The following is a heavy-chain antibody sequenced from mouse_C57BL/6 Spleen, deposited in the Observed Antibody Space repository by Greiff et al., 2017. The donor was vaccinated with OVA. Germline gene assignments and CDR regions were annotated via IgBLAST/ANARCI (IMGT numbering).Heavy chain of an antibody. CDR3: ASDRYYGRGDYFAY. D-gene: IGHD1-1*01. CDR1: GFTFSSYA. Sequence: EVQRVESGGGLVKPGGSLKLSCAASGFTFSSYAMSWVRQTPEKRLEWVATISDGGSYTYYPDNVKGRCTISRDTAKNTLYQQMSHLKSQHTAMYSSASDRYYGRGDYFAYWGQGTTLTVSS. J-gene: IGHJ2*01. CDR2: ISDGGSYT. V-gene: IGHV5-4*01.